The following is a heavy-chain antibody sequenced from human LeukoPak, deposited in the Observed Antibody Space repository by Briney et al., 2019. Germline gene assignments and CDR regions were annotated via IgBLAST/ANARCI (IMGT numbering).Heavy chain of an antibody. CDR1: GFTFSNAW. J-gene: IGHJ5*02. V-gene: IGHV3-15*01. Sequence: GGSLRLSCAASGFTFSNAWMSWVGQAPGKGLEWIGRIRSKTDGGTTDYAAPEKDRFTISRDDSKNTLFLQINSLKTEDTAVYYCARYSIAVYEGDWFDPWGQGTLVTVSS. CDR3: ARYSIAVYEGDWFDP. CDR2: IRSKTDGGTT. D-gene: IGHD6-19*01.